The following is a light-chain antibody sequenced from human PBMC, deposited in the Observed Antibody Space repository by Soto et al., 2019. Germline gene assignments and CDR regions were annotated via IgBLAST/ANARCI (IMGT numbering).Light chain of an antibody. Sequence: DLQMTQSPSSLSASVGDRVTITCRASQSISSYLNWYQQKPGKAPKLLIYAASSLQSGVPSRFSGSGSGTDFTLTISSLQPEDFATYYCQHSYSTPWTFGLGTKVEIK. J-gene: IGKJ1*01. CDR1: QSISSY. CDR3: QHSYSTPWT. CDR2: AAS. V-gene: IGKV1-39*01.